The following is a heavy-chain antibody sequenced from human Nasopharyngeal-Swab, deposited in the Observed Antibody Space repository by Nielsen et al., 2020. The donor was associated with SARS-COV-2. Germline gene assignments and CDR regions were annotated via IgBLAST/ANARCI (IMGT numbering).Heavy chain of an antibody. CDR3: TKDHVRGWQLDS. J-gene: IGHJ4*02. V-gene: IGHV3-7*03. D-gene: IGHD6-19*01. CDR2: IKQDGSER. CDR1: GFNFNNYW. Sequence: GESLKISCAASGFNFNNYWMSWVRQAPGKGLEWVANIKQDGSERHYLESVRGRLTISRDNAKNSVFLQMNNLRAEDTAVYYCTKDHVRGWQLDSWGQGTLVTVSS.